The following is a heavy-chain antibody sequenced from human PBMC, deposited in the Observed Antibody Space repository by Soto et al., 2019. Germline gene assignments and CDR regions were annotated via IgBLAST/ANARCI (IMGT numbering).Heavy chain of an antibody. CDR1: GFTFSSYG. CDR2: ISYDGTDK. J-gene: IGHJ6*02. V-gene: IGHV3-30*18. CDR3: VKERYAQLWLEDYGMDV. D-gene: IGHD5-18*01. Sequence: VQLVESGGGLVPPGGSVRLSCAASGFTFSSYGIHWVRQAPGKGLEWVALISYDGTDKYYADSVKGRFTISRDNSKNTLYLQMSSLGPEDTAVYYCVKERYAQLWLEDYGMDVWGQGTTVTV.